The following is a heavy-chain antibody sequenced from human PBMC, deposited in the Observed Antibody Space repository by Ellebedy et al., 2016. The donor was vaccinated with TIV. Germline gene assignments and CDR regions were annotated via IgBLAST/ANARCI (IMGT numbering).Heavy chain of an antibody. Sequence: GSLRLXXAVYGGSFSGYYWSWIRQPPGKGLEWIGEINHSGSTNYNPSLKSRVTISVDTSKNQFSLKLSSVTAADTAVYYCARVRCSGGSCYSFDYWGQGTLVTVSS. D-gene: IGHD2-15*01. CDR2: INHSGST. CDR3: ARVRCSGGSCYSFDY. V-gene: IGHV4-34*01. CDR1: GGSFSGYY. J-gene: IGHJ4*02.